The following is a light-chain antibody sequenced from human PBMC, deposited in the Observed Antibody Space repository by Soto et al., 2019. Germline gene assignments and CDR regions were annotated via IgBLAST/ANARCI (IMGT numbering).Light chain of an antibody. V-gene: IGKV3-20*01. Sequence: EIVLTQSPGTLSLSPGERATLSCRASQSVSSTYLNWYQQKRGQAPRLRIYGASSRASGIPDRFSGSGSGTDCTLTISRLEPEDFAVYYCQQYGGSPLFTFGQGTKVEIK. CDR2: GAS. CDR3: QQYGGSPLFT. J-gene: IGKJ2*01. CDR1: QSVSSTY.